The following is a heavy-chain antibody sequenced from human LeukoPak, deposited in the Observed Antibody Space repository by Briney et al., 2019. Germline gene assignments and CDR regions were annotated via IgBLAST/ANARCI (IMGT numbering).Heavy chain of an antibody. CDR1: GYTFTGNY. CDR3: ARQAYCGGDCYYYYMDV. Sequence: ASVKVSCKASGYTFTGNYMHWVRQAPGQGLEWMGWINPNSGGTNYAQRFQGRVTMPRDTSISTVYMELSRLRSDDTAVYYCARQAYCGGDCYYYYMDVWGKGTTVTVSS. J-gene: IGHJ6*03. D-gene: IGHD2-21*01. CDR2: INPNSGGT. V-gene: IGHV1-2*02.